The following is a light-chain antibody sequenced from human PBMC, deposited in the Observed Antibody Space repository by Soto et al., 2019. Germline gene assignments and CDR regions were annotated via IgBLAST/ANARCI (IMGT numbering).Light chain of an antibody. V-gene: IGKV1-5*03. CDR2: KAS. CDR1: QSISSW. Sequence: DIQMTQSPSTLSASVGDRVTITCRASQSISSWLAWYQQKPGKAPKLLIYKASSLESGVPSRFSGSGSGTEFTLTISSLQPDDFATYDCQPRRTFGQGTKVEIK. CDR3: QPRRT. J-gene: IGKJ1*01.